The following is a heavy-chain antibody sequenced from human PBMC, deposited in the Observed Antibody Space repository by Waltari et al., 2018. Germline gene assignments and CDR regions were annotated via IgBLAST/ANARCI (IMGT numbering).Heavy chain of an antibody. V-gene: IGHV3-30-3*01. CDR2: ISLDGNTY. J-gene: IGHJ3*02. Sequence: QVQLVESGGGVVQPGESLRLSCAASGFTFTSYAVHWVRQAPGKGLEWVAVISLDGNTYYYADSVKGRFTMSRDNSRKMVYLQMNSLRGEDTAVYYCARDYTGEGAFDIWGQGATVTVSS. D-gene: IGHD2-8*02. CDR1: GFTFTSYA. CDR3: ARDYTGEGAFDI.